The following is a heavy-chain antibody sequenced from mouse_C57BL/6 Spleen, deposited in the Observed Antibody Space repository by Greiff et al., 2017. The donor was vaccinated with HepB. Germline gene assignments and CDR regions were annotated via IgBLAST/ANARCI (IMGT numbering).Heavy chain of an antibody. CDR3: ARLYGSSHWYFDV. Sequence: VHLVESGPELVKPGASVKISCKASGYAFSSSWMNWVKQRPGKGLEWIGRIYPGDGDTNYNGKFKGKATLTADKSSSTAYMQLSSLTSEDSAVYFCARLYGSSHWYFDVWGTGTTVTVSS. D-gene: IGHD1-1*01. V-gene: IGHV1-82*01. CDR2: IYPGDGDT. J-gene: IGHJ1*03. CDR1: GYAFSSSW.